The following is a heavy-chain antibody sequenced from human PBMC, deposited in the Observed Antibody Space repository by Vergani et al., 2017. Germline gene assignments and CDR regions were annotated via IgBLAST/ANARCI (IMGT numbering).Heavy chain of an antibody. CDR1: GFTFSSSA. CDR2: ISGSGGNT. Sequence: EVQLLESGGGLVQPGGSLRLSCAVSGFTFSSSAMSWVRQAPGKGLEWVSAISGSGGNTYYADSVKGRFTISRDNSKNTLYLQMNSLRAEDTAIYYCAKQSRSSGCVDYWGQGTLVTVSS. D-gene: IGHD6-19*01. CDR3: AKQSRSSGCVDY. J-gene: IGHJ4*02. V-gene: IGHV3-23*01.